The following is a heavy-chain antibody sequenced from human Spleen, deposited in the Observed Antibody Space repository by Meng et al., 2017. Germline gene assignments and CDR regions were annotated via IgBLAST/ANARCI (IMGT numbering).Heavy chain of an antibody. J-gene: IGHJ5*02. Sequence: QVQLERCGVELLKPASPPYLTCVCSGGSFSYYYWSWMRQPPGKGLEWIGVINHSGSTNYNPSLERRATISVDTSQTNLSLKLSSVTAADTAVYYCARDLRNSGWYLFGFDPWGQGTLVTVSS. CDR3: ARDLRNSGWYLFGFDP. V-gene: IGHV4-34*01. D-gene: IGHD6-19*01. CDR1: GGSFSYYY. CDR2: INHSGST.